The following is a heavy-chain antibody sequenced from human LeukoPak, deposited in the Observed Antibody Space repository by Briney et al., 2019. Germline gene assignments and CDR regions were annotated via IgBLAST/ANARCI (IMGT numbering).Heavy chain of an antibody. CDR2: ISYDGSNK. J-gene: IGHJ6*03. CDR1: GFTFSSYG. D-gene: IGHD3-10*01. Sequence: GGSLRLSCAASGFTFSSYGMHWVRQAPGKGLEWVAVISYDGSNKYYADSVKGRLTISRDNSKNTLYLQMNSLTAEDTAVYYCAKVVATMVIYYYYYMDVWGKGITVTVSS. CDR3: AKVVATMVIYYYYYMDV. V-gene: IGHV3-30*18.